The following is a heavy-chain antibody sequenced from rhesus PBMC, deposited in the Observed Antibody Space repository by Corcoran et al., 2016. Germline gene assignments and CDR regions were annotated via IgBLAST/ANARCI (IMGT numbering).Heavy chain of an antibody. CDR2: IYGSRGST. CDR1: GGSFSGGYD. CDR3: ARQRGYSNYFVDY. J-gene: IGHJ4*01. D-gene: IGHD4-23*01. V-gene: IGHV4-76*01. Sequence: QVQLQESGPGLVKPSETLSLTCAVSGGSFSGGYDWSWIRQPPGRGLEWIGYIYGSRGSTNYNPSLKNRVTISKDTSKNQFSLKLSSVTAADTTVYYCARQRGYSNYFVDYWGQGVLVTVSS.